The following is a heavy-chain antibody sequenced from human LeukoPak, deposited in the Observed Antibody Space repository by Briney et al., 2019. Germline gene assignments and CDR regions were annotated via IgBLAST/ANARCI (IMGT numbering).Heavy chain of an antibody. CDR1: GFTFSSYW. D-gene: IGHD6-19*01. CDR3: ARDALSSEHWLVRYFDY. J-gene: IGHJ4*02. V-gene: IGHV3-7*01. CDR2: IKEDGSEK. Sequence: GGSLRLSCAASGFTFSSYWMSWVRHAPGKGLEWVANIKEDGSEKYYVDSVKGRFTISRDNAKNSLSLQMNSLRAEDTAVYYCARDALSSEHWLVRYFDYWGQGTLVTVSS.